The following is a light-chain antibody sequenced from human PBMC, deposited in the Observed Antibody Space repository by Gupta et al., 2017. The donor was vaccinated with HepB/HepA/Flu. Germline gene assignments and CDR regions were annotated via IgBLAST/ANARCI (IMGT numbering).Light chain of an antibody. Sequence: SYEPTQPPSVSVSPGQTASITCSGDKLGDKYACWYQQKPGQSPVLVIYQDSKRPSGIPERFSGSNSGNTATLTISGTQAMDEADYYCQAWDSSTGMVFGTGTKVTVL. CDR1: KLGDKY. CDR2: QDS. CDR3: QAWDSSTGMV. J-gene: IGLJ1*01. V-gene: IGLV3-1*01.